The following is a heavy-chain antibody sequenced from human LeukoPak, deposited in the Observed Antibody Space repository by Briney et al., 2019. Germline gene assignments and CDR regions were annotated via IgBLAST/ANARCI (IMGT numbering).Heavy chain of an antibody. CDR1: GGSISSYY. Sequence: PSETLSLTCTVSGGSISSYYWSWIRQPAGKGLEWIGRIYTSGSTNYNPSLKSRVTMSVDTSKNQFSLKLSSVTAADTAAYYCARAVSSGYYYRNWFDPWGQGTLVTVSS. CDR3: ARAVSSGYYYRNWFDP. V-gene: IGHV4-4*07. D-gene: IGHD3-22*01. J-gene: IGHJ5*02. CDR2: IYTSGST.